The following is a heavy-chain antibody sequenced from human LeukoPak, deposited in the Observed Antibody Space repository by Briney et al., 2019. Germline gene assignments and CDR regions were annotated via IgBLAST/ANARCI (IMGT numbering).Heavy chain of an antibody. V-gene: IGHV1-8*01. CDR1: GYTFTSYD. CDR3: AGTRGYSGYDLTYYYYGMDV. CDR2: MNPNSGNT. D-gene: IGHD5-12*01. J-gene: IGHJ6*02. Sequence: ASVKVSCKASGYTFTSYDINWVRQATGQGLEWMGWMNPNSGNTGYAQKFQGRVTMTRNTSISTAYMELSSLRSEDTAVYYCAGTRGYSGYDLTYYYYGMDVWGQGTTVTVSS.